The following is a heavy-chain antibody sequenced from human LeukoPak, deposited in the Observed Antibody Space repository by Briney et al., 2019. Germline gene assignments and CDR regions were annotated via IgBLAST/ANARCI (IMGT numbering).Heavy chain of an antibody. CDR1: GFTFSHYW. V-gene: IGHV3-74*01. D-gene: IGHD2-2*01. CDR3: ARVGHCSSTACFIDY. J-gene: IGHJ4*02. Sequence: GGSLRLSCAASGFTFSHYWMHWVRQAPGKGLVWVSRIESDGGRTDYADSLKGRFTISRDNAKNTLYLEMNSPRAEDTAVYYCARVGHCSSTACFIDYWGQGTLVTVSS. CDR2: IESDGGRT.